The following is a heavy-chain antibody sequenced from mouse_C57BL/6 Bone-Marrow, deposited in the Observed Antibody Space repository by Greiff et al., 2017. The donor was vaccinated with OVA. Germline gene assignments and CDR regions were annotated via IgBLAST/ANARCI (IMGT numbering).Heavy chain of an antibody. V-gene: IGHV5-6*02. D-gene: IGHD1-1*01. CDR1: GFTFSSYG. CDR3: ARRGYYYGSYYFDY. J-gene: IGHJ2*01. Sequence: EVKLQESGGDLVKPGGSLKLSCAASGFTFSSYGMSWVRQTPDKRLEWVATISSGGSYTYYPDSVKGRFTISRDNAKNTLYLQMSSLKSEDTAMYYCARRGYYYGSYYFDYWGQGTTLTVSS. CDR2: ISSGGSYT.